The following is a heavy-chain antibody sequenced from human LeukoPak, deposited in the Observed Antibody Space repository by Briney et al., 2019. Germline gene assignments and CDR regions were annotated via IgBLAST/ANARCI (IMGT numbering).Heavy chain of an antibody. D-gene: IGHD3-16*02. Sequence: PGGSLRLSCAASGFTFSSYAMHWVRQAPGKGLEWVAVISYDGSNKYYADSVKGRFTMSRDNSKNTLYLQMNSLRAEDTAVYYCARDRYEIKSPSYYFDYWGQGTLVTVSS. CDR2: ISYDGSNK. CDR3: ARDRYEIKSPSYYFDY. J-gene: IGHJ4*02. V-gene: IGHV3-30-3*01. CDR1: GFTFSSYA.